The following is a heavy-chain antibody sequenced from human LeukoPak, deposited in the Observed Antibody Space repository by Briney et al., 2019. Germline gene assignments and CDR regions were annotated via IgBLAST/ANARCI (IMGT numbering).Heavy chain of an antibody. D-gene: IGHD6-13*01. CDR1: GGTFTSYG. CDR2: ISAYNGNT. Sequence: ASVKVSCKASGGTFTSYGISWVRQAPGQGREWMGWISAYNGNTNYAQKHQGRVTITTDTSKSTDYMEVRRLRSGDAAVYYCEWARIAAAGFCFDPGGQGTLVTFS. V-gene: IGHV1-18*01. J-gene: IGHJ5*02. CDR3: EWARIAAAGFCFDP.